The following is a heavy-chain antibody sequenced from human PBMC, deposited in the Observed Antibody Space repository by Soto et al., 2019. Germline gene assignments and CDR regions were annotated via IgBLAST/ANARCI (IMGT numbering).Heavy chain of an antibody. CDR3: ATSLAVQLGYYGMDV. CDR2: ISGGGRDI. Sequence: PGGSLRLSCAASGFTFSSYSLNWVRQAPGKGLEWASSISGGGRDIKYGDSVKGRFIISRDNAMDSLHLQMYSLRADDTAIYFCATSLAVQLGYYGMDVWGPGTTVTVSS. CDR1: GFTFSSYS. D-gene: IGHD6-6*01. J-gene: IGHJ6*02. V-gene: IGHV3-21*01.